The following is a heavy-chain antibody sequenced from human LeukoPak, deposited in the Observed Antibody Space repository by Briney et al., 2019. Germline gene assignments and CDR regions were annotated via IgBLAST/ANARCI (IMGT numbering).Heavy chain of an antibody. CDR3: ARDKYGGNSNAFDI. V-gene: IGHV3-23*01. D-gene: IGHD4-23*01. CDR1: GFTLSSYG. Sequence: TGGSLRLSCAASGFTLSSYGMSWVRHAPGKGLEWVSAITGSGGSTTHANSVKGRFTISRDNAKNTLYLQMNSLRAEDTAVYYCARDKYGGNSNAFDIWGQGTLVTVSS. J-gene: IGHJ3*02. CDR2: ITGSGGST.